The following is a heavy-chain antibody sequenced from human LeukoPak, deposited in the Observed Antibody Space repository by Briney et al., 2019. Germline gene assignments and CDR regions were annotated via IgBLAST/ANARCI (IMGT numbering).Heavy chain of an antibody. Sequence: SETLSLTCTVSGGSISNYYWSWIRQPAGKGLEWIGRIYTSGSTNYNPSLKSRVTMSVDTSKNEFSLKLSSVTAAATAVYYCARVLSSYDTGSQCTSLVPWREGTMVSVAS. V-gene: IGHV4-4*07. CDR1: GGSISNYY. CDR3: ARVLSSYDTGSQCTSLVP. D-gene: IGHD3-22*01. J-gene: IGHJ5*02. CDR2: IYTSGST.